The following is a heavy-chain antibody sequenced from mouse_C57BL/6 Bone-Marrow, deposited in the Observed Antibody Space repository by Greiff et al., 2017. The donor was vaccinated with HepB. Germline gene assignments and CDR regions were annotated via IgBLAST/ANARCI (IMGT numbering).Heavy chain of an antibody. D-gene: IGHD1-1*01. CDR2: ISNLAYSI. Sequence: EVKVEESGGGLVQPGGSLKLSCAASGFTFSDYGMAWVRQAPRKGPEWVAFISNLAYSIYYADSVTGRFTISRENAKNTLYLEMSSLRSEDTAMYYCARPLFITTNYAMDYWGQGTSVTVSS. CDR1: GFTFSDYG. J-gene: IGHJ4*01. CDR3: ARPLFITTNYAMDY. V-gene: IGHV5-15*04.